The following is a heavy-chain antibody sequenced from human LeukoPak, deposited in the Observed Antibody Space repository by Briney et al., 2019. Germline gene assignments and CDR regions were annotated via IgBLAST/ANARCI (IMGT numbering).Heavy chain of an antibody. Sequence: PGGSLRLSCSASGFTFGSYAMSWVRQAPGKGLEWVSYISSGSTTIYYADSVKGRLTISRDNAKNSLYLQMNSLRAEDTAVYYCARAIPHYYDSSGYHYYFDYWGQGTLVTVSS. CDR3: ARAIPHYYDSSGYHYYFDY. CDR1: GFTFGSYA. CDR2: ISSGSTTI. V-gene: IGHV3-48*04. J-gene: IGHJ4*02. D-gene: IGHD3-22*01.